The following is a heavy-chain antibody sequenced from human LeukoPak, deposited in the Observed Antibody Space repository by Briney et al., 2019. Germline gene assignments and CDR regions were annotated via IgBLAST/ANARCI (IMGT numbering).Heavy chain of an antibody. V-gene: IGHV4-59*12. CDR2: IYFSGST. D-gene: IGHD3-16*01. Sequence: SETLSLTCTVSGGSISGYYWSWIRQPPGKGLEWIGYIYFSGSTKYNPSLKSRVTISVDTSKNQFSLKLNSVTAADTAVYYCARVGDYALKDWGQGTLVTVSS. CDR1: GGSISGYY. CDR3: ARVGDYALKD. J-gene: IGHJ4*02.